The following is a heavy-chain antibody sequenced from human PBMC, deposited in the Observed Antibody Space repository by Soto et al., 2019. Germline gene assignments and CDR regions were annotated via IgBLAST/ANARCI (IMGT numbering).Heavy chain of an antibody. CDR3: VKDSFSNYSPYYYYAMDV. CDR1: RYTSTKYG. D-gene: IGHD4-4*01. J-gene: IGHJ6*02. CDR2: ISYDGNKE. V-gene: IGHV3-30*18. Sequence: GASLRLSCVVCRYTSTKYGMHWVRKLPGMGLEWVAVISYDGNKEYFADSVKGRFTISRDNARNKLFLQMNSLRGGGTAVYYCVKDSFSNYSPYYYYAMDVWGQGTTVTVSS.